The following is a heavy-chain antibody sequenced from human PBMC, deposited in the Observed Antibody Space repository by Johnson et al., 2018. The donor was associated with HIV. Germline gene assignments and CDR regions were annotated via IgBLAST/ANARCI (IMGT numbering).Heavy chain of an antibody. V-gene: IGHV3-30-3*01. Sequence: QVQLVESGGGVVQPGRSLRLSCAASGFTFSSYAMHWVRQPPGKGLEWVAVLSNDGRNKYYADSVKGRFSISRDNSKNTLYLQMNSLRPEDTAVYYCANTQIVVVPTAMVPFDIWGQGTMVIVSS. J-gene: IGHJ3*02. CDR1: GFTFSSYA. CDR2: LSNDGRNK. D-gene: IGHD2-2*01. CDR3: ANTQIVVVPTAMVPFDI.